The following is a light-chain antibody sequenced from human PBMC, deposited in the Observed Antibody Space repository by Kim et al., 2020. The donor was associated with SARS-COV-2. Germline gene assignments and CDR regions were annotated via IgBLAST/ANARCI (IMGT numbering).Light chain of an antibody. V-gene: IGLV3-19*01. Sequence: ALGQTVRITCQGDSLRSYYASWYQQKPGQAPVLVIYGKNNRPSGIPDRFSGSSSGNTASLTITGAQAEDEADHYCNSRDSSGNLVVFGGGTKLTVL. CDR2: GKN. J-gene: IGLJ2*01. CDR1: SLRSYY. CDR3: NSRDSSGNLVV.